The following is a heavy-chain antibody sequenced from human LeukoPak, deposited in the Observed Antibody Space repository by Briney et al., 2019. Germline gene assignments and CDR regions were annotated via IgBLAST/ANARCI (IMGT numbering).Heavy chain of an antibody. Sequence: KPSETPSLTCTVSGDSISSSSSYWGWIRQPPGEGLEWIGSIYYSGSTYYNTSLKSRVTISVDTSKNQFSLKLSSVTAADTAVYYCARADRDGYNGLDYFDYWGQGTLVTVSS. CDR2: IYYSGST. D-gene: IGHD5-24*01. CDR1: GDSISSSSSY. V-gene: IGHV4-39*01. CDR3: ARADRDGYNGLDYFDY. J-gene: IGHJ4*02.